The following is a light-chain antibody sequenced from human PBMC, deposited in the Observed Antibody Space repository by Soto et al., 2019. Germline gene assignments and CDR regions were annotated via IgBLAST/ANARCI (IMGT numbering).Light chain of an antibody. CDR2: GAS. CDR1: QSVRTN. Sequence: EIVLTQSPGTLSLSPGERATLSCRASQSVRTNLAWYQHKPSQAPRLLIYGASSRATGISDRFSGGGSGTDFTLTISRLEPEDFAMYYCLQHDSAPWTFGQGTEVEVK. CDR3: LQHDSAPWT. J-gene: IGKJ1*01. V-gene: IGKV3-20*01.